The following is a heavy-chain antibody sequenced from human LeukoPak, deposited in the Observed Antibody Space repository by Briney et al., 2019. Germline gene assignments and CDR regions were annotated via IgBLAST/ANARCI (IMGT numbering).Heavy chain of an antibody. V-gene: IGHV3-13*04. CDR3: VRAVYCSGGSCTLLPPL. CDR1: GFAFSSYD. D-gene: IGHD2-15*01. CDR2: IGIAADT. J-gene: IGHJ4*02. Sequence: QPGGSLRLSCAASGFAFSSYDMHWVRQATGKGLEWVSGIGIAADTYYAGSVKGRFTISRDNVKNSLYLQMNSLRAGDTAVYYCVRAVYCSGGSCTLLPPLWGQGALVTVSS.